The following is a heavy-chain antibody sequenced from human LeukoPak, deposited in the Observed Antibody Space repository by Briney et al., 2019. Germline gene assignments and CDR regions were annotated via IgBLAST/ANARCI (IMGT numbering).Heavy chain of an antibody. CDR2: ISGSGVST. V-gene: IGHV3-23*01. J-gene: IGHJ6*03. CDR1: GFTYSNYA. D-gene: IGHD3-22*01. CDR3: AKGSTFYYDSSVYYFYIDV. Sequence: GGSLRLSCAASGFTYSNYAMSWVRQAPGKGLKWVSFISGSGVSTYYADSVKGQFIISRDNSRNTLYLQMDSLRSEDTAVYYCAKGSTFYYDSSVYYFYIDVWGTGTTVTVSS.